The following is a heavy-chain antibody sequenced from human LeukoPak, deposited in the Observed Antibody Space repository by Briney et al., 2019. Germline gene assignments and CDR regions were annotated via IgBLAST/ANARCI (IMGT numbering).Heavy chain of an antibody. D-gene: IGHD2-21*02. CDR1: GFAVSLYY. CDR2: ISPDDNT. J-gene: IGHJ4*02. V-gene: IGHV3-66*02. CDR3: ASGRWRPFDY. Sequence: GWSLRLSCAPSGFAVSLYYMSWVRQAPGKGLEWVSLISPDDNTTFAGSVKGRFTISRDSSKNTVSLQMNNLRPEDTAVYYCASGRWRPFDYWGQGALVTVSS.